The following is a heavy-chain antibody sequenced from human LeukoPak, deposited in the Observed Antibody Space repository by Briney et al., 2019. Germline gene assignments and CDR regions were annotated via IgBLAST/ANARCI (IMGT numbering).Heavy chain of an antibody. V-gene: IGHV4-59*13. CDR2: IYYTGST. Sequence: QVQLQESGPELVKPSATLSLTRPVSGGPINTYYCSWFRQPPGQRRGRIWYIYYTGSTNYNPSLKNRVTISVDTSKNQFSLKLSSVTAADTAVYYCARALYYYDSSGYDWGQGTLVTVSS. J-gene: IGHJ4*02. CDR3: ARALYYYDSSGYD. CDR1: GGPINTYY. D-gene: IGHD3-22*01.